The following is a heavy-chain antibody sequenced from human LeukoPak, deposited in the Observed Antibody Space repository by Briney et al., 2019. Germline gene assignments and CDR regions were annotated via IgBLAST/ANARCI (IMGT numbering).Heavy chain of an antibody. D-gene: IGHD3-9*01. CDR2: ISGSGGST. V-gene: IGHV3-23*01. CDR1: GFTFSSYA. J-gene: IGHJ4*02. Sequence: GGSLRLSCAASGFTFSSYAMSWVRQAPGKGLEWVSAISGSGGSTYHADSVKGRFTISRDNSKNTLYLQMNSLRAEDTAVYYCAKVVLRYFDWLFPYLDYWGQGTLVTVSS. CDR3: AKVVLRYFDWLFPYLDY.